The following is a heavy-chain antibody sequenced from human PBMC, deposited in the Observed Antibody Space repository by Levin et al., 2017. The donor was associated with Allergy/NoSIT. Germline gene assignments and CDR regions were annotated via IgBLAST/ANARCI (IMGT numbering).Heavy chain of an antibody. V-gene: IGHV4-34*01. J-gene: IGHJ5*02. CDR1: GGSFSGYY. CDR3: ARGFVLGAYYDSSVGWFDP. D-gene: IGHD3-22*01. CDR2: INHSGST. Sequence: PSETLSLTCAVYGGSFSGYYWSWIRQPPGKGLEWIGEINHSGSTNYNPSLKSRVTISVDTSKNQFSLKLSSVTAADTAVYYCARGFVLGAYYDSSVGWFDPWGQGTLVTVSS.